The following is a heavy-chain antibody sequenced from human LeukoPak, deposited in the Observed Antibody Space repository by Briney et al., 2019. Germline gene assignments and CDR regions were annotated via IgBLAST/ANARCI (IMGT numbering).Heavy chain of an antibody. Sequence: ASVTVSCTASGGTFSSNTTSWVRQAPGQGLEWMGRIIPILGIANYAQKFQGRVTITADKSTSTAYMELSSLRSEDTAVYYCVLSAMPYYYGMDVWGQGTTVTVSS. V-gene: IGHV1-69*02. CDR1: GGTFSSNT. CDR3: VLSAMPYYYGMDV. CDR2: IIPILGIA. J-gene: IGHJ6*02. D-gene: IGHD2-2*01.